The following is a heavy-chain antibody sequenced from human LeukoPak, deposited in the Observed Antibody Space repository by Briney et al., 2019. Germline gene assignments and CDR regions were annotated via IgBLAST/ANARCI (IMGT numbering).Heavy chain of an antibody. V-gene: IGHV1-69*05. J-gene: IGHJ6*03. CDR3: AGLNYYGSGSLHYYYYYYMDV. CDR1: GGTFSSYA. Sequence: GASVKVSCKASGGTFSSYAISWVRQAPGQGLEWMGGIIPIFGTANYAQKFQGRVMITTDESTSTAYMELSSLRSEDTAVYYCAGLNYYGSGSLHYYYYYYMDVWGKGTTVTVSS. CDR2: IIPIFGTA. D-gene: IGHD3-10*01.